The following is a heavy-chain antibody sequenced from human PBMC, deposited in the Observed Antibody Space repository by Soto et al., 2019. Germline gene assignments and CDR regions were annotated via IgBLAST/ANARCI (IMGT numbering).Heavy chain of an antibody. V-gene: IGHV1-69*01. Sequence: QVQLVQSGAEVKKPGSSVKVSCKASGGTFSSYAISWVRQAPGQGLEWMGGIIPIFGTANYAQKFQGRVTITADESTRTAYVELSSLRSEYTAVYYCARLLYGGNSQNGFDPWGQGTLVTVSS. CDR2: IIPIFGTA. J-gene: IGHJ5*02. D-gene: IGHD2-21*02. CDR1: GGTFSSYA. CDR3: ARLLYGGNSQNGFDP.